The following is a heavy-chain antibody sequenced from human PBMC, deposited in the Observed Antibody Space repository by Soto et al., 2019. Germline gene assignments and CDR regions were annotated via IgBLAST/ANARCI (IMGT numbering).Heavy chain of an antibody. J-gene: IGHJ6*02. Sequence: GGSLRLSCAASGFTFSSYAMHWVRQAPGKGLEWVAVISYDGSNKYYADSVKGRFTISRDNSKNTLYLQMNSLRAEDTAVYYCASDNYYYDSSGYSVEFHGMDVWGQGTTVTVSS. CDR2: ISYDGSNK. V-gene: IGHV3-30-3*01. CDR3: ASDNYYYDSSGYSVEFHGMDV. D-gene: IGHD3-22*01. CDR1: GFTFSSYA.